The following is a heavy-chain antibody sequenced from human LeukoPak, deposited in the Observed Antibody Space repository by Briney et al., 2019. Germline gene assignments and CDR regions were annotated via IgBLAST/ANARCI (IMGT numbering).Heavy chain of an antibody. J-gene: IGHJ6*04. CDR2: IIPIFGTA. D-gene: IGHD3-10*01. Sequence: SVKVSCKASGGTFSSYAISWVRQAPGQGLEWMGGIIPIFGTANYAQKFQGRVTITADKSTSTAYMELSSLRSEDTAVYYCARALGGSGSGMTLYGMDVWGKGTTVTVSS. V-gene: IGHV1-69*06. CDR1: GGTFSSYA. CDR3: ARALGGSGSGMTLYGMDV.